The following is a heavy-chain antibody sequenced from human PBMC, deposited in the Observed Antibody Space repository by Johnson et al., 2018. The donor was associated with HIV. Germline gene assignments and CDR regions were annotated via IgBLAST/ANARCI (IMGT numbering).Heavy chain of an antibody. CDR1: GFTFSSYG. V-gene: IGHV3-48*04. D-gene: IGHD5-18*01. CDR2: ISNSGSSI. Sequence: VQLVESGGGVVQPGGSLRLSCAASGFTFSSYGMHWVRQAPGKGLEWVSYISNSGSSIYYADSVKGRFTISRDNAKNSLYLQMSNRRTEETAVYYCAKGEAQEGWIQLQSYAFDIWGQGTMVTVSS. CDR3: AKGEAQEGWIQLQSYAFDI. J-gene: IGHJ3*02.